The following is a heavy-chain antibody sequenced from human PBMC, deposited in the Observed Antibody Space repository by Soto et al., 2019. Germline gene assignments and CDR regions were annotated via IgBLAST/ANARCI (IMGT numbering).Heavy chain of an antibody. CDR1: GYTFTSYG. D-gene: IGHD3-10*01. Sequence: ASVKVSCKASGYTFTSYGISWVRQAPGQGLEWMGWISAYNGNTNYAQKLQGRVTMTTDTSTSTAYMELRSLRSDDTAVYYCARDRDYYGSRSYSDYWGQGTQVTVSS. J-gene: IGHJ4*02. CDR3: ARDRDYYGSRSYSDY. V-gene: IGHV1-18*01. CDR2: ISAYNGNT.